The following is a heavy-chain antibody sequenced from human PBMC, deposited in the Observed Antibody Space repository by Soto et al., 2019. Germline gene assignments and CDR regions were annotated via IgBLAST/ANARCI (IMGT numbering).Heavy chain of an antibody. Sequence: ASVKVSCKASGYTFTGYYMHWVRQAPGQGLEWMGWINPNSGGTKYAQKFQGRVTMTRDTSISTAYMELSRLRADDTAVYYCARDAHSSGGPREPLYGYWGQGTLGNGSS. CDR1: GYTFTGYY. J-gene: IGHJ4*01. V-gene: IGHV1-2*02. CDR2: INPNSGGT. CDR3: ARDAHSSGGPREPLYGY. D-gene: IGHD1-26*01.